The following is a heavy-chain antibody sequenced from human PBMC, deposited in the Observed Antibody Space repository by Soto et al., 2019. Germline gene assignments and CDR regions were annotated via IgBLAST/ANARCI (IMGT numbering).Heavy chain of an antibody. V-gene: IGHV4-39*01. J-gene: IGHJ4*02. CDR3: ARNWNLALVPAAYFDS. CDR1: NFSVLTSIYY. D-gene: IGHD2-2*01. CDR2: VYYTGTT. Sequence: KPSETLSLTXTVSNFSVLTSIYYWAWIRQPPGKGLEWVGTVYYTGTTYYNPSLQSRVTISIDTSKNQFSLNLNSVTAADTAVYYCARNWNLALVPAAYFDSWGQGTLVTVSS.